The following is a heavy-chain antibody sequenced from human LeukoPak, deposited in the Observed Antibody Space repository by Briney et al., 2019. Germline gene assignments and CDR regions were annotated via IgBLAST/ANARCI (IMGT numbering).Heavy chain of an antibody. CDR1: GFTFSGYS. D-gene: IGHD3-9*01. CDR3: AKTKYYDILTGFPPPFDY. J-gene: IGHJ4*02. CDR2: ISGSGGST. Sequence: PGGSLRLSCAASGFTFSGYSMSWVRQAPGKGLEWVSAISGSGGSTYYADSVKGRFTISRDNSKNTLYLQMNSLRAEDTAVYYCAKTKYYDILTGFPPPFDYWGQGTLVTVSS. V-gene: IGHV3-23*01.